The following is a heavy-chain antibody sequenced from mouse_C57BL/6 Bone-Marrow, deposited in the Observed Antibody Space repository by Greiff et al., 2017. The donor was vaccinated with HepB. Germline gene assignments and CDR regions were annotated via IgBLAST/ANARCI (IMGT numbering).Heavy chain of an antibody. CDR3: ARRYYGSSFYWYFDV. CDR1: GFNIKNTY. Sequence: EVQLQQSVAELVRPGASVKLSCTASGFNIKNTYMHWVKQRPEQGLEWIGRIDPANGNTKYAPKFQGKATITADTSSDTAYLHLSSLTSEDTALYYCARRYYGSSFYWYFDVWGTGTTVTVSS. D-gene: IGHD1-1*01. J-gene: IGHJ1*03. CDR2: IDPANGNT. V-gene: IGHV14-3*01.